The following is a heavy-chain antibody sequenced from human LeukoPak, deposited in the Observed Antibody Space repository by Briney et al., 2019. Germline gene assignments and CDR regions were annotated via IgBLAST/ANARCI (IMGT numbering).Heavy chain of an antibody. D-gene: IGHD7-27*01. CDR3: AIQPWGSGNNWYFDL. CDR1: EYTFTGYY. CDR2: INPNSGGT. Sequence: ASVKVSCKASEYTFTGYYMNWVRQAPGQGLEWMGWINPNSGGTDCAQKFQGRVTMTRDTSISTAYVELSSLTSDDTAVYYCAIQPWGSGNNWYFDLWGRGTLVTVSS. V-gene: IGHV1-2*02. J-gene: IGHJ2*01.